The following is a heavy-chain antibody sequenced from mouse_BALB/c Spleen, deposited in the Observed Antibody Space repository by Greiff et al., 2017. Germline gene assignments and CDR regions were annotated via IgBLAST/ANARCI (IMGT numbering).Heavy chain of an antibody. CDR2: ISSGGSYT. J-gene: IGHJ3*01. CDR3: ARVNDGYFFAY. Sequence: EVKLEESGGGLVKPGGSLKLSCAASGFTFSSYSMSWVRQSPEKRLEWVAEISSGGSYTYYPDTVTGRFTISRDNAKNTLYLEMSSLRSEDTAMYYCARVNDGYFFAYWGQGTLVTVSA. V-gene: IGHV5-9-4*01. CDR1: GFTFSSYS. D-gene: IGHD2-3*01.